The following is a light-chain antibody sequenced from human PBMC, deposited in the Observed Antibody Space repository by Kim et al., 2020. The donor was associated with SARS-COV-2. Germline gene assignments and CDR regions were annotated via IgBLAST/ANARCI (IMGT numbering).Light chain of an antibody. V-gene: IGKV1-5*01. CDR1: QSISSW. CDR2: DAS. Sequence: ASVGDRVTITCRASQSISSWLAWYQQKPGKAPKLLIYDASSLESGVPSRFSGSGSGTEFTLTISSLQPDDFATYYCQQFNSYPWTFGQGTKVDIK. J-gene: IGKJ1*01. CDR3: QQFNSYPWT.